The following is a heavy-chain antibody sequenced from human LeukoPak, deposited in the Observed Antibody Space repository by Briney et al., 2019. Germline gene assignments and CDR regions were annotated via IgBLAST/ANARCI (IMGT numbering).Heavy chain of an antibody. J-gene: IGHJ6*02. CDR2: ISAYNGNT. Sequence: GASVKVSCKASGYTFTSYGISWVRQAPGQGLEWMGWISAYNGNTNYAQKLQGRVTMTTDTSTSTAYMELRSLRSDDTAVYYCARVGSSSWYSHYYYGMDVWGQGTTVTVSS. D-gene: IGHD6-13*01. V-gene: IGHV1-18*01. CDR1: GYTFTSYG. CDR3: ARVGSSSWYSHYYYGMDV.